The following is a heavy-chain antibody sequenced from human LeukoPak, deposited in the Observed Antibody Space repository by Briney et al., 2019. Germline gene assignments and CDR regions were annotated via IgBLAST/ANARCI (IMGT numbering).Heavy chain of an antibody. V-gene: IGHV3-66*02. J-gene: IGHJ3*02. CDR3: ARGRGNGDYDYDAFDI. CDR1: GFTVSSNY. D-gene: IGHD4-17*01. CDR2: IYSGGST. Sequence: PGGSLRLSCAASGFTVSSNYMSWVRQAPGKGLEWVSVIYSGGSTYYADSVKGRFTISRDNSKNTLYLQMNSLRAEGTAVYYCARGRGNGDYDYDAFDIWGQGTMVTVSS.